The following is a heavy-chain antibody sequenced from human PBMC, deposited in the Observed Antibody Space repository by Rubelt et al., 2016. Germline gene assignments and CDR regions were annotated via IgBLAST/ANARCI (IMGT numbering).Heavy chain of an antibody. CDR1: GGSISSYY. Sequence: QVQLQESGPGLVKPSETLSLTCTVSGGSISSYYWSWIRQPPGKGLEWIGYIYYSGSTNYNPSLESRVTISVDTSKNQFSLKLSSVTAADTAVYYCARAYCSSISCYRLDVFDIWGQGTMATISS. D-gene: IGHD2-2*02. CDR3: ARAYCSSISCYRLDVFDI. V-gene: IGHV4-59*01. J-gene: IGHJ3*02. CDR2: IYYSGST.